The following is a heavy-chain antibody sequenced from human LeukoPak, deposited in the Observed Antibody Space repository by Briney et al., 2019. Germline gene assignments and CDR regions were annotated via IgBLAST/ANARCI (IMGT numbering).Heavy chain of an antibody. V-gene: IGHV3-23*01. J-gene: IGHJ4*02. D-gene: IGHD2-2*02. CDR1: GFTFSSYA. CDR3: AKSKDVVPAAIYFDY. Sequence: GGSLRLSXAASGFTFSSYAMSWVRQAPGKGLEWVSAISGSGGSTYYADSVKGRFTISRDNSKNTLYLQMNSLRAEDTAVYYCAKSKDVVPAAIYFDYWGQGTLVTVSS. CDR2: ISGSGGST.